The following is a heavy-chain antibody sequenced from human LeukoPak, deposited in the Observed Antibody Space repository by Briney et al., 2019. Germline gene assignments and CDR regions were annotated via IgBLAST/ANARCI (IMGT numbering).Heavy chain of an antibody. CDR3: ASEYCSSTSCYGY. CDR2: VNPNSGGT. Sequence: ASVKVSCKASGYTFTGYCMHWVRQAPGQGLEWMGWVNPNSGGTNYAQKFQGRVTMTRDTSISTAYMELSRLRSDDTAVYYCASEYCSSTSCYGYWGQGTLVTVSS. V-gene: IGHV1-2*02. CDR1: GYTFTGYC. J-gene: IGHJ4*02. D-gene: IGHD2-2*01.